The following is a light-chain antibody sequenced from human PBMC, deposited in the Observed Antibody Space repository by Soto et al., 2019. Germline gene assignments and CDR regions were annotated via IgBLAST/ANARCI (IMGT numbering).Light chain of an antibody. V-gene: IGLV2-14*01. CDR1: SSDVGGYNY. J-gene: IGLJ1*01. Sequence: QSVLTQPASVSGSPGQSITISCTGTSSDVGGYNYVSWYQQHPGKAPKLMIYDVSNRPSGVSTRCSGSKSGNTASLTISGRQADDEADYYCRSYKSSSTLYVFGTGTKLTVL. CDR3: RSYKSSSTLYV. CDR2: DVS.